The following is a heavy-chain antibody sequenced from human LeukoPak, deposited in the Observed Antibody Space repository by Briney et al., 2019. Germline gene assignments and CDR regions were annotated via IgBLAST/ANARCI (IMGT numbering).Heavy chain of an antibody. CDR2: IYYSGST. V-gene: IGHV4-39*01. Sequence: SETLSLTCTVSGGSISSSSYYWGWLRQPPGKGLEWIGSIYYSGSTYYNPSLKSRVTISVDTSKNQFSLKLSSVTAADTAVYYGARRGLWAIRAEDYFDYGGQGTLVTVS. D-gene: IGHD2/OR15-2a*01. CDR1: GGSISSSSYY. CDR3: ARRGLWAIRAEDYFDY. J-gene: IGHJ4*02.